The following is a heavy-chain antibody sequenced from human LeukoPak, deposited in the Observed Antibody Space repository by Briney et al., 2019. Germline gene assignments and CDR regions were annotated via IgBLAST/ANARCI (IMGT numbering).Heavy chain of an antibody. CDR1: GFTFSDYY. CDR3: ARSSGWYHRGPDYYYYYMDV. V-gene: IGHV3-11*04. J-gene: IGHJ6*03. D-gene: IGHD6-19*01. Sequence: GGSLRLSCAASGFTFSDYYMSWIRQAPGKGLEWVSYISSSGSTIYYADSVKGRFTISRDNAKNSLYLQMNSLRAEDTAVYYCARSSGWYHRGPDYYYYYMDVWGKGTTVTVS. CDR2: ISSSGSTI.